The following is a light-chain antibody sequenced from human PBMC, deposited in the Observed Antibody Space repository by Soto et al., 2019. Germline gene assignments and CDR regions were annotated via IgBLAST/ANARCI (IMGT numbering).Light chain of an antibody. J-gene: IGLJ1*01. CDR3: GSYSSSSTLYV. CDR1: SSDVGGSNY. Sequence: QSALTQPASVSGSPGQSITISCTGTSSDVGGSNYVSWYQQHPGKAPKLMIYDVSNRPSGVSNRFSGSKSGNTACLTTSGLQAEDEADYYCGSYSSSSTLYVFGPGTKVTVL. CDR2: DVS. V-gene: IGLV2-14*03.